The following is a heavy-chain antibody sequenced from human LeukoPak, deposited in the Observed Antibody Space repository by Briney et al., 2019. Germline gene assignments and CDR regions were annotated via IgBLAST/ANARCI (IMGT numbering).Heavy chain of an antibody. CDR3: ARRRGYSYGYYYYGMDV. CDR2: IYHSGST. Sequence: SQTLSLTCAVSGGSISSGGYSWSWIRQPPGKGLEWIGYIYHSGSTYYNPSLKSRVTISVDTSKNQLSLILSSVTAADTAVYYCARRRGYSYGYYYYGMDVWGQGTTVTVSS. J-gene: IGHJ6*02. V-gene: IGHV4-30-2*01. CDR1: GGSISSGGYS. D-gene: IGHD5-18*01.